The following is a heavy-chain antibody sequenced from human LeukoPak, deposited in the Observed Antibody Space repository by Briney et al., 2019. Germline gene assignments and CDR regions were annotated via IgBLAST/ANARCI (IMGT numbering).Heavy chain of an antibody. CDR1: GGSFSGYY. CDR3: ARRSYNDFWSGPAGLDV. CDR2: INHSGSI. J-gene: IGHJ6*04. V-gene: IGHV4-34*01. Sequence: SETLSLTCAAYGGSFSGYYWSWIRQPPGKGLEWIGEINHSGSINYNPSLKSRVTISVDTPKNQFSLKLSSVTAADTAVYYCARRSYNDFWSGPAGLDVWGKGTTVTVSS. D-gene: IGHD3-3*01.